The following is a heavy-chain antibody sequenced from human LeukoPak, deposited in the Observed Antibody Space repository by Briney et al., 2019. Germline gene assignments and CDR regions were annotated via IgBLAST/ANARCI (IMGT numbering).Heavy chain of an antibody. V-gene: IGHV1-8*01. CDR1: GYTFSSYD. J-gene: IGHJ6*02. Sequence: GASVKLSCKACGYTFSSYDVNWVRQVTGQGLEWMGWMNPNSGNTGYAQKFQGRVTMTRNTSISTAYMELSSLRSEDTAVYYCARGFQYRGSGWYGSYWYSYYGMDVWGQGTTVTVSS. CDR3: ARGFQYRGSGWYGSYWYSYYGMDV. D-gene: IGHD6-19*01. CDR2: MNPNSGNT.